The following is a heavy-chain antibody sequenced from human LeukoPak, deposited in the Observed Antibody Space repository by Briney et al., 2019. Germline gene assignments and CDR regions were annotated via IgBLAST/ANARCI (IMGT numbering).Heavy chain of an antibody. J-gene: IGHJ6*03. D-gene: IGHD1-20*01. CDR2: IYPGDSDT. CDR3: ARGIRFSGITPTSILSYMDV. Sequence: GESLKISCKASGYSFTSYWIGWVRQMPGKGLEWMGIIYPGDSDTRYSPSFQGQVTISADKSISTAYLQWSSLKASDTAMYYCARGIRFSGITPTSILSYMDVWGKGTTVTVSS. V-gene: IGHV5-51*01. CDR1: GYSFTSYW.